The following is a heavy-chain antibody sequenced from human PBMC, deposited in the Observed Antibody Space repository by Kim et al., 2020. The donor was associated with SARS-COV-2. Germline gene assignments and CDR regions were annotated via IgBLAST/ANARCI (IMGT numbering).Heavy chain of an antibody. CDR3: ARDRCLTTGATFVDYYGVDV. CDR1: GGSVNNGDYY. V-gene: IGHV4-31*03. Sequence: SETLSLTCTVSGGSVNNGDYYWTWIRQHPGKGLEWIGYIYYSGSTHYNPSLKGRVTISVDTSKNQFSLKLSSMTAADTAVYYCARDRCLTTGATFVDYYGVDVWGQGTTVTVSS. D-gene: IGHD3-22*01. CDR2: IYYSGST. J-gene: IGHJ6*01.